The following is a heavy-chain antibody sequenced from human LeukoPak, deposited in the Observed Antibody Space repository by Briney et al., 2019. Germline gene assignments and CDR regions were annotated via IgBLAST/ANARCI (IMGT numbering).Heavy chain of an antibody. V-gene: IGHV4-4*07. CDR1: GDSMHSYY. D-gene: IGHD1-26*01. Sequence: SETLSLTCTVSGDSMHSYYWSWIRQSPDKGLEWIGRAYSGVNAYYNPSLQSRVTISVDKSNNQFSVDLTSVTAADTALYYCAREKAGTLTRAYYYIDVWGKGITVTVSS. J-gene: IGHJ6*03. CDR3: AREKAGTLTRAYYYIDV. CDR2: AYSGVNA.